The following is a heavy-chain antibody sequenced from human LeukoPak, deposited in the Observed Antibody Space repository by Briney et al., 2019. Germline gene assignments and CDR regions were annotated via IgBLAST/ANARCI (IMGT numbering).Heavy chain of an antibody. J-gene: IGHJ4*02. Sequence: GESLKISCKGSGYSFTSYWIGWVRQMPGKGLEWMGIIYPGDSDTRYSPSFQGQVTISADKSISTAYLQWSSLKASDTAMYCCARYCSGGSCYSSFDYWGQGTLVTVSS. D-gene: IGHD2-15*01. CDR3: ARYCSGGSCYSSFDY. V-gene: IGHV5-51*01. CDR2: IYPGDSDT. CDR1: GYSFTSYW.